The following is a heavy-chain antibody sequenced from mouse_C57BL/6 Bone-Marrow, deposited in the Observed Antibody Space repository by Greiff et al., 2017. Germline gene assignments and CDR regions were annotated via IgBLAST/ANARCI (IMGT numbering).Heavy chain of an antibody. J-gene: IGHJ4*01. CDR1: GYTFTSYG. CDR3: ASRRMDY. Sequence: VQLKQSGAELARPGASVKLSCKASGYTFTSYGISWVKQRTGQGLEWIGEIYPRSGNTYYNEKFQGKATLTADKSSSTAYMELRSLTSEDSAVYFCASRRMDYWGQGTSVTVSS. V-gene: IGHV1-81*01. CDR2: IYPRSGNT.